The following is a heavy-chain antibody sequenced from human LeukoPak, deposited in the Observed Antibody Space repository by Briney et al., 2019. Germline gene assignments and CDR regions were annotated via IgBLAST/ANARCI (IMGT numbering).Heavy chain of an antibody. J-gene: IGHJ4*02. CDR3: ARGYFDSGHSSNPFDY. CDR2: IHSSGGT. CDR1: GDSISGYY. Sequence: PSETLSLTCTVSGDSISGYYWSWIRQTPGKGLEWIGCIHSSGGTIYNPSLKSRVTISVDTSKNQFSLRLTSVTAADTAVYFCARGYFDSGHSSNPFDYWGQGALVTVSS. V-gene: IGHV4-4*09. D-gene: IGHD3-22*01.